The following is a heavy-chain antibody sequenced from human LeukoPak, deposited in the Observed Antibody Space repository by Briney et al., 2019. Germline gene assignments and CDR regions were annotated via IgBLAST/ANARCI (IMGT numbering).Heavy chain of an antibody. CDR3: ARHGPQGGATHFDY. D-gene: IGHD1-26*01. CDR2: INYSGST. Sequence: SETLSLTCTVSGDSIRTYYWSWIRQPPGKGLEWIGYINYSGSTKYNPSLKSRVTILVDTSKNQFSLKLSSVAAADTAVYYCARHGPQGGATHFDYWGQGTLVTVSS. CDR1: GDSIRTYY. J-gene: IGHJ4*02. V-gene: IGHV4-59*08.